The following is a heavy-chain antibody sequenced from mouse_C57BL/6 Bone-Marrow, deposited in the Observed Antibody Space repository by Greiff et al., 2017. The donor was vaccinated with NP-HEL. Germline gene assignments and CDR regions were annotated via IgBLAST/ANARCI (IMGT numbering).Heavy chain of an antibody. CDR1: GFTFSDYY. V-gene: IGHV5-12*01. Sequence: EVQGVESGGGLVQPGGSLKLSCAASGFTFSDYYMYWVRQTPEKRLEWVAYISNGGGSTYYPDTVKGRFTISRDNAKNTLYLQMSRLKSEDTAMYYCAIHSDYDAVSWFAYWGQGTLVTVSA. D-gene: IGHD2-4*01. CDR3: AIHSDYDAVSWFAY. CDR2: ISNGGGST. J-gene: IGHJ3*01.